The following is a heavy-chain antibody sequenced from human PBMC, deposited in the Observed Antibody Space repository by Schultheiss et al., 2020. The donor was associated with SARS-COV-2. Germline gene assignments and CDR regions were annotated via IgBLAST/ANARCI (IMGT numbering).Heavy chain of an antibody. J-gene: IGHJ4*02. CDR1: GGSISSGGYY. D-gene: IGHD6-6*01. CDR2: IYYSGST. V-gene: IGHV4-30-4*08. CDR3: AARGRQLVRFVWLDY. Sequence: SETLSLTCTVSGGSISSGGYYWSWIRQHPGKGLEWIGYIYYSGSTYHNPSLKSRVTISVDTSKNQFSLKLSSVTAADTAVYYCAARGRQLVRFVWLDYWGQGTLVTVSS.